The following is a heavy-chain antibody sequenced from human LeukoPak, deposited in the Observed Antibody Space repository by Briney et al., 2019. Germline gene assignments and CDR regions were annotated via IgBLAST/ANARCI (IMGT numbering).Heavy chain of an antibody. Sequence: SGPALVKPTQTLTLTCTFSGFSLTTTGTCVSWIRQPPGEALEWLARIDWDDGKFYNTSLKTRFTISKDTSKTQVVLTMTNMDPVDTATYYCARTLGGRGHYYMDVWGTGTTVTVSS. CDR1: GFSLTTTGTC. D-gene: IGHD3-16*01. CDR3: ARTLGGRGHYYMDV. CDR2: IDWDDGK. J-gene: IGHJ6*03. V-gene: IGHV2-70*17.